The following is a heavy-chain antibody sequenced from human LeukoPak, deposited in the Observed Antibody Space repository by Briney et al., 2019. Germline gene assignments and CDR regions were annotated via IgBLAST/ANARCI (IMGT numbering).Heavy chain of an antibody. V-gene: IGHV3-7*01. CDR1: GFTFRGFL. CDR2: IKQDGSEK. D-gene: IGHD1-7*01. CDR3: ARAGSNWNYVY. J-gene: IGHJ4*02. Sequence: GGSLRLSCAAPGFTFRGFLMSWVRQTPGKGLEWVANIKQDGSEKYYAGSVKGRFTISRDNTKNSLSLQMNSLRAEDTAVYYCARAGSNWNYVYWGQGTLVTVSS.